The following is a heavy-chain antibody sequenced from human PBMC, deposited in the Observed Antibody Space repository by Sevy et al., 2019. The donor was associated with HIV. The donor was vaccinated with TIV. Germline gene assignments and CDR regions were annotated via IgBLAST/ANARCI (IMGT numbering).Heavy chain of an antibody. CDR3: AKDVVAVVGDAFDV. CDR1: GFPFSSYA. Sequence: GGSLRLSCAASGFPFSSYAMNWVRQGPGKGLEWVSATGGRGVATYYADSVKGRCTMSRDNSKNTLDLQMDSLRAEDTAVYYCAKDVVAVVGDAFDVWGQGTMVTVSS. V-gene: IGHV3-23*01. J-gene: IGHJ3*01. D-gene: IGHD2-15*01. CDR2: TGGRGVAT.